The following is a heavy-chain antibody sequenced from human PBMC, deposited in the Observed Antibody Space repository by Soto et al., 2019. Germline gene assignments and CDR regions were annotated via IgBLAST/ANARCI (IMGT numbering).Heavy chain of an antibody. Sequence: SETLSLTCAVYGGSFSGYYWSWIRQPPGKGLEWIGEINHSGSTNYNPSLKSRVTISVDTSKNQFSLKLSSVTAADTAVYYCATPLYGSGSNDFDYWGQGTLVTVSS. CDR3: ATPLYGSGSNDFDY. J-gene: IGHJ4*02. V-gene: IGHV4-34*01. CDR2: INHSGST. CDR1: GGSFSGYY. D-gene: IGHD3-10*01.